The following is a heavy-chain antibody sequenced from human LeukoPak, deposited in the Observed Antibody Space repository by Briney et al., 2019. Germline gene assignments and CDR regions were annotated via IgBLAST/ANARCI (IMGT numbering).Heavy chain of an antibody. J-gene: IGHJ6*03. CDR1: GGSLTGYF. D-gene: IGHD6-13*01. CDR3: TRTHSHENYYYYYMDV. V-gene: IGHV3-49*04. CDR2: IRSKAYGGTT. Sequence: LSLTCTVSGGSLTGYFWSWVRQAPGKGLEWVGFIRSKAYGGTTEYAASAKGRFTISRDDSKSIAYLQMNSLKTEDTAVYYCTRTHSHENYYYYYMDVWGKGTTVTVSS.